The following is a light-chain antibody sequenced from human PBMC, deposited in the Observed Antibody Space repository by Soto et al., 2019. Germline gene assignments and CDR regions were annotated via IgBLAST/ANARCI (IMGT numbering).Light chain of an antibody. J-gene: IGKJ1*01. Sequence: DIQMTQSPSTLSASVGDRVTITCLASQNINSYLNWYQQKPGRAPTLLIYATSTLQSGVPSRFSGSGSGTDFTLTISSLQPADFATYFCQQSYTTLWTFGQGTKVDIK. CDR3: QQSYTTLWT. V-gene: IGKV1-39*01. CDR1: QNINSY. CDR2: ATS.